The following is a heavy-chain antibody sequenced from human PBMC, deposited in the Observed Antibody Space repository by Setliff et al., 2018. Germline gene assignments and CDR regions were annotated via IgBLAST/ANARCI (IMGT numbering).Heavy chain of an antibody. J-gene: IGHJ4*02. CDR2: IFQSGIT. D-gene: IGHD5-12*01. CDR3: ARVGGLLAATMPFDY. V-gene: IGHV4-4*08. Sequence: PSETLSLTCTVYGVSLSDYYWGWIRQSPGKQLEWIGNIFQSGITFYNPSLKSRVTISLDPSQNQFSLKLRSVTAADTAVYFCARVGGLLAATMPFDYWGPGTLVTVSS. CDR1: GVSLSDYY.